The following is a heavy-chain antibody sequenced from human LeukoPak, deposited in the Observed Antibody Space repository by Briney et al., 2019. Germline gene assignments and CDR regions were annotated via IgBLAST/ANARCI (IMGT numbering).Heavy chain of an antibody. Sequence: GGSLRLSCAASGFTFSRYWMHWVRQAPGKGLVWVSRINSDGSSTTYADSVKGRFTISRDNAKNTLYVQMNSLRAEDTAVYYCARDPVITMVRGVIDYWGQGTLVTVSS. D-gene: IGHD3-10*01. V-gene: IGHV3-74*01. CDR3: ARDPVITMVRGVIDY. J-gene: IGHJ4*02. CDR2: INSDGSST. CDR1: GFTFSRYW.